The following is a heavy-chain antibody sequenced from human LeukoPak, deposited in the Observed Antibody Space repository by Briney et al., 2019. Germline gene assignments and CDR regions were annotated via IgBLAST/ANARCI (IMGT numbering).Heavy chain of an antibody. CDR2: INSDGSST. CDR1: GFTFSSYW. J-gene: IGHJ4*02. CDR3: ARVRYCTNGACYTNFDY. V-gene: IGHV3-74*01. Sequence: GGSLRLSCAASGFTFSSYWVHWVRQAPGKGLVWVSRINSDGSSTSYADSVKGRFTISRDNAKNTLYLQMNSLRAEDTAVYYCARVRYCTNGACYTNFDYWGQGTLVTVSS. D-gene: IGHD2-8*01.